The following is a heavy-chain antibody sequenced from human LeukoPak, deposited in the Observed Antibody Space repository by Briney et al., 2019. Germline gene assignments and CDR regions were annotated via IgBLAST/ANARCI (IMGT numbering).Heavy chain of an antibody. Sequence: ASVTVSCTASGYTFNGYYINWVRQAPGQSLEWMGWINPNSGATKFAEKFQGRLTLTRDTSVNTAYMELNSLTSDDTAVYFCARDRQYGSSWRRTSFDPWGQGTLVTVSS. J-gene: IGHJ5*02. CDR2: INPNSGAT. CDR3: ARDRQYGSSWRRTSFDP. CDR1: GYTFNGYY. D-gene: IGHD6-13*01. V-gene: IGHV1-2*02.